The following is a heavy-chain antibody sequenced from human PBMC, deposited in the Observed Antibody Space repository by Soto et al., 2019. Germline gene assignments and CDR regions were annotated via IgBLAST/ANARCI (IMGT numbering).Heavy chain of an antibody. CDR2: ISAYNGNT. Sequence: GASVKVSCKASGYTFTSYGISWVRQAPGQGLEWMGWISAYNGNTNYAQKLQGRVTMTTDTSTSTVYMELRSLRSDDTAVYYCASYLGYCSSTSCYAFDYWGQGTLVTVSS. V-gene: IGHV1-18*01. CDR1: GYTFTSYG. J-gene: IGHJ4*02. CDR3: ASYLGYCSSTSCYAFDY. D-gene: IGHD2-2*01.